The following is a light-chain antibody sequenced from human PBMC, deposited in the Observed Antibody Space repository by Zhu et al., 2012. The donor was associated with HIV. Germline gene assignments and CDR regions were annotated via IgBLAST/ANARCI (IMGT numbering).Light chain of an antibody. Sequence: IVLTQSPPTLSLSPGERATLSCRASQSIGSYLAWYQQKPGQAPRLPQSYDASNTAPGISARFSGSGSGTDFTLTISSLEPEDSAVYYCQQRNSNWFTFGGGTKV. CDR1: QSIGSY. V-gene: IGKV3-11*01. J-gene: IGKJ4*01. CDR2: DAS. CDR3: QQRNSNWFT.